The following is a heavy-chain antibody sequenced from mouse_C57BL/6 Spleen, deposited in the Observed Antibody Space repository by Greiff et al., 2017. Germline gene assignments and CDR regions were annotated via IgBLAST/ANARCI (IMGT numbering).Heavy chain of an antibody. CDR2: IYPGEGDT. V-gene: IGHV1-82*01. Sequence: VQLQQSGPELAKPGASVKISCKASGYAFSSSWMNWVKQRPGKGLEWIGRIYPGEGDTNYNGKFKVKATLTADKSSSPAYMQLSSLTSEYSAVYFCARDDGYYVGVGLWFAYWGQGTLVTVSA. D-gene: IGHD2-3*01. CDR3: ARDDGYYVGVGLWFAY. CDR1: GYAFSSSW. J-gene: IGHJ3*01.